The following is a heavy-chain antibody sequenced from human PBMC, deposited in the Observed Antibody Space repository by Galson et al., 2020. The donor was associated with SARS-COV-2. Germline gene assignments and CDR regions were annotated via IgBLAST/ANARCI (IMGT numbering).Heavy chain of an antibody. J-gene: IGHJ5*02. CDR2: FDPEDGET. D-gene: IGHD3-22*01. Sequence: ASVKVSCKVSGYTLTELSMHWVRQAPGKGLEWMGGFDPEDGETIYAQKFQGRVTMTEDTSTDTAYMELSSLRSEDTAVYYCATGPPRYYDSSGDLMAIVPWFDPWVQGTLVTVSS. V-gene: IGHV1-24*01. CDR1: GYTLTELS. CDR3: ATGPPRYYDSSGDLMAIVPWFDP.